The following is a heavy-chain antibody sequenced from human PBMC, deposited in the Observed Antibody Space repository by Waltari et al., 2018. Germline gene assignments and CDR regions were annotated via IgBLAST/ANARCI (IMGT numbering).Heavy chain of an antibody. D-gene: IGHD1-26*01. V-gene: IGHV3-23*01. CDR1: GFTFSSYG. CDR3: AKGRGPLSIQGWE. Sequence: EVQLLVSGGGLVQPGGSLRLSCAASGFTFSSYGVSSVRQAPGEGLEGVSALTHDGGSTYYADSVKGRFTISRDNSKNTLDLQMNSLRAEDTALYYCAKGRGPLSIQGWEWGQGTLVTVSS. J-gene: IGHJ4*02. CDR2: LTHDGGST.